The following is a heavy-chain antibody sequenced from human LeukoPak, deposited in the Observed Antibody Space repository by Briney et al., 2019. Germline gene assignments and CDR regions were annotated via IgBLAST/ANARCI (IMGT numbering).Heavy chain of an antibody. CDR3: ARETDSTLFDY. Sequence: GGSLRLSCAASGFTFNTYSMSWVRQAPGKGLEWVSIISRTSESIFYADSVKGQFTISRDNAKNSLYLQVNSLRVDDTALYYCARETDSTLFDYWGQGTLVTVSS. CDR1: GFTFNTYS. J-gene: IGHJ4*02. V-gene: IGHV3-21*01. D-gene: IGHD2-2*01. CDR2: ISRTSESI.